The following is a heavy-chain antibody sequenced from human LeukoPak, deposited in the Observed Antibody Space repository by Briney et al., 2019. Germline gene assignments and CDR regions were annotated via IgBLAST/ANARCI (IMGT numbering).Heavy chain of an antibody. V-gene: IGHV1-46*01. CDR1: GYTFTSYY. CDR3: ARSYSSSWYGLVGAFDI. Sequence: GASVKVSCKASGYTFTSYYMHWVRQAPGQGLEWMGIINPSGGSASYAQKFQGRVTMTRDTSTSTVYMELSSLRSEDTAVYYCARSYSSSWYGLVGAFDIWGQGTMVTVSS. J-gene: IGHJ3*02. D-gene: IGHD6-13*01. CDR2: INPSGGSA.